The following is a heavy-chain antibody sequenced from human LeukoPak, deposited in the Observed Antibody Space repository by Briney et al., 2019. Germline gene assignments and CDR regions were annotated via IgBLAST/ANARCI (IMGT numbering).Heavy chain of an antibody. CDR1: GYSFTSYW. CDR3: ARSPIDYYYYMDV. Sequence: GESLKSSCKGSGYSFTSYWIGWVRQMPGKGLEWVGIIYPGDSDTRYSPSFQGQATISADKSISTAYLQWSSLKASDTAMYYCARSPIDYYYYMDVWGKGTTVTVSS. V-gene: IGHV5-51*01. CDR2: IYPGDSDT. J-gene: IGHJ6*03.